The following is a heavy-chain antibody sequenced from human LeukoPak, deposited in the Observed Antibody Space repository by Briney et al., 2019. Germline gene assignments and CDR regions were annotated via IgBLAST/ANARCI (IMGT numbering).Heavy chain of an antibody. Sequence: TGGSLRLSCAASGFTFDDYAMHWVRQAPGKGLEWVSGISWNSGSIGYADSVKGRFTISRDNAKNSLYLQMNSLRAEDMALYYCAKDMGQWLDAFDIWGQGTMVTVSS. D-gene: IGHD6-19*01. CDR3: AKDMGQWLDAFDI. V-gene: IGHV3-9*03. CDR2: ISWNSGSI. CDR1: GFTFDDYA. J-gene: IGHJ3*02.